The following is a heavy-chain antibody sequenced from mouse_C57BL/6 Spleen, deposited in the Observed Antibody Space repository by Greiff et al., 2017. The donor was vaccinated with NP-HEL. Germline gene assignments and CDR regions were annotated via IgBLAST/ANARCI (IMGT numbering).Heavy chain of an antibody. Sequence: DVMLVESGGGLVQPGGSLSLSCAASGFTFTDYYMSWVRQPPGKALEWLGFIRNKANGYTTEYSASVKGRFTISRDNSQSILYLQMNALRAEDSATYYCARSLTGAYYAMDYWGQGTSVTVSS. J-gene: IGHJ4*01. V-gene: IGHV7-3*01. CDR3: ARSLTGAYYAMDY. CDR2: IRNKANGYTT. CDR1: GFTFTDYY. D-gene: IGHD4-1*01.